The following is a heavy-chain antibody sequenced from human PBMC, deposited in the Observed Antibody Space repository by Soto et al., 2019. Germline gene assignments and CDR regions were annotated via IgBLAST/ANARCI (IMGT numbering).Heavy chain of an antibody. J-gene: IGHJ5*02. V-gene: IGHV3-23*01. CDR2: ISGSGGDT. CDR1: GFTFSSYA. Sequence: GGSLRLSCAASGFTFSSYAMSWVRQAPGKGLEWVSAISGSGGDTYYADSVQGRFTISRDNSKNTLYLHMSGLRAEDTAVYYCAKDLWFDPWGQGTLVTVSS. CDR3: AKDLWFDP.